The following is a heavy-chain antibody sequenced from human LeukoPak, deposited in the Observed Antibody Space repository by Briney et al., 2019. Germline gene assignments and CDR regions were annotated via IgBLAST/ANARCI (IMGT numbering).Heavy chain of an antibody. D-gene: IGHD3-10*01. Sequence: GASVTVSCKASGYTFTSHDINWVRQAPGQGLEWMGWMNPNSGNTGYAQKFQGRVTMTTNTSISTAYMELSSLRSEDTAVYYCARREYGSGSYHLVYWGQGTLVTVSS. J-gene: IGHJ4*02. CDR3: ARREYGSGSYHLVY. CDR1: GYTFTSHD. V-gene: IGHV1-8*01. CDR2: MNPNSGNT.